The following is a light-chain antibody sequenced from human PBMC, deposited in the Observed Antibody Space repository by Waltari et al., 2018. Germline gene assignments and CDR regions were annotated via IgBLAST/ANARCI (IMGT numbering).Light chain of an antibody. Sequence: ENGVTQLPGTPVLLPGEGATLACKARQRGSRTFAWYQQEPGQGPRLHSYGASSRAPGIPDRFSGSGSGTDFSLTISRLEPDDSAVYFCQHYVSLPATFGQGTKVEIK. CDR3: QHYVSLPAT. J-gene: IGKJ1*01. CDR1: QRGSRT. V-gene: IGKV3-20*01. CDR2: GAS.